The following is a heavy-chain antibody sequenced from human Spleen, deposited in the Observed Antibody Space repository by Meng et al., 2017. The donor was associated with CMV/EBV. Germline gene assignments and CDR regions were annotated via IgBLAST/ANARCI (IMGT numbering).Heavy chain of an antibody. CDR2: IKEDGSEK. CDR3: ARGKGWFDP. Sequence: GESLKISCAASAFTFSTYWMSWVRQAPGKGLEWVANIKEDGSEKYYVDSVKGRFTISRDNAKNSLYLQMNSLRAEDTAVYYCARGKGWFDPWGQGTLVTVSS. V-gene: IGHV3-7*01. CDR1: AFTFSTYW. J-gene: IGHJ5*02.